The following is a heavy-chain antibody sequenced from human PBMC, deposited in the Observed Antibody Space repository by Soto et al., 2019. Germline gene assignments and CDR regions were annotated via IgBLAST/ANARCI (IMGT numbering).Heavy chain of an antibody. Sequence: QVQLVESGGAVVQPGRSLRLSCAASGFTFSTYGMHWVRQAPGKGLGWVALIWSDGTNKYYADSVKGRFTISRDNSKNMMYLQRNSLRAEDRAVYYCARVCDTYYFDVWGQGTLVTVSS. D-gene: IGHD2-21*01. V-gene: IGHV3-33*01. CDR1: GFTFSTYG. CDR3: ARVCDTYYFDV. CDR2: IWSDGTNK. J-gene: IGHJ4*02.